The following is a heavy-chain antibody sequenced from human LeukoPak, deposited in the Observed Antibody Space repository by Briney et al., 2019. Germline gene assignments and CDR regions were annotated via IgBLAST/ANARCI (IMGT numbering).Heavy chain of an antibody. CDR1: GGTFSNYA. V-gene: IGHV1-69*01. Sequence: ASVKASCKASGGTFSNYAISWVRQAPGQGLEWMGGIIPIFGRASYAQKFQGRVTITADESTTTAYMELSSLRSEDTAVYYCARDSGSYYADVDYWGQGTLVTVSS. J-gene: IGHJ4*02. D-gene: IGHD1-26*01. CDR3: ARDSGSYYADVDY. CDR2: IIPIFGRA.